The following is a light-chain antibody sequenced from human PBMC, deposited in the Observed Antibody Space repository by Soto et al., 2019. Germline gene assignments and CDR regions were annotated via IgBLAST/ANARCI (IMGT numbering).Light chain of an antibody. J-gene: IGLJ2*01. Sequence: SYELTQPPSVSVAPGKTARITCGGNNIGSKSVHWYQQKPGQAPVLVIYYDSDRPSGIPERFSGSNSGNTATVTISRVEAGDEADYYCQVWDSSSDRVVFGGGTKVTVL. CDR1: NIGSKS. V-gene: IGLV3-21*04. CDR3: QVWDSSSDRVV. CDR2: YDS.